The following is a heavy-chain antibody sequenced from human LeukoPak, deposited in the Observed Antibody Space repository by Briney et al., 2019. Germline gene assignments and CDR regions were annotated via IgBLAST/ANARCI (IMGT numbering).Heavy chain of an antibody. CDR2: INQDGSEK. D-gene: IGHD3-16*01. Sequence: GGSLRLSCAASGLTLSSYWMSWVRQAPGKGLEWVANINQDGSEKYYVDSVKGRFTVSRDNAKNSLYLQMNSLRVEDTAVCYCARGKFDFDYWGQGTLVTVSS. CDR3: ARGKFDFDY. J-gene: IGHJ4*02. V-gene: IGHV3-7*01. CDR1: GLTLSSYW.